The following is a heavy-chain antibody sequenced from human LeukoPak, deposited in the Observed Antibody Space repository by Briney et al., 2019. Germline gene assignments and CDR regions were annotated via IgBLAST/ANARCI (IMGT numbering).Heavy chain of an antibody. D-gene: IGHD5-12*01. CDR1: GLTFSSYS. J-gene: IGHJ2*01. V-gene: IGHV3-48*02. CDR3: ARDSATIGVYWYFDL. CDR2: ISPSSSTV. Sequence: PGGSLRLSCAASGLTFSSYSMNWLRQAPGKGLEWVSYISPSSSTVYYADSVKGRFTISRDNAKNSLYLEMNSLRDEDTAVYYRARDSATIGVYWYFDLWGRGTLVIVSS.